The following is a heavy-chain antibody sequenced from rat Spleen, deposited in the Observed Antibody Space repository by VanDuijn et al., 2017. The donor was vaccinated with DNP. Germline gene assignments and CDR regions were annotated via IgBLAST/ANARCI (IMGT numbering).Heavy chain of an antibody. Sequence: VQLQESGPGLVKPSQSLSLTCSVTGYSIISSYRWHWIRKFPGNKLEWLGYMNSAGSTNYSPSLKSRISITRDTSKNQFFLQVNSITTEDTATYYCVRGHPPRGFDYWGQGVMVTVSS. D-gene: IGHD3-8*01. CDR3: VRGHPPRGFDY. CDR2: MNSAGST. J-gene: IGHJ2*01. CDR1: GYSIISSYR. V-gene: IGHV3-3*01.